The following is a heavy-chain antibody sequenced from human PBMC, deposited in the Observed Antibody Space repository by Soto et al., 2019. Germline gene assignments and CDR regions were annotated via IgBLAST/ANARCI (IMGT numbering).Heavy chain of an antibody. J-gene: IGHJ4*02. CDR2: IYYSGST. CDR1: GGSISRSSYY. CDR3: VRQGPATIWD. Sequence: SETLSLTCTVSGGSISRSSYYWAWIRQPPGKGLEWIGTIYYSGSTYYNSSLKSRVTISVDTSKNQFSLKLSSVTAADTAVYYCVRQGPATIWDWGQGTLVTVSS. V-gene: IGHV4-39*01. D-gene: IGHD6-25*01.